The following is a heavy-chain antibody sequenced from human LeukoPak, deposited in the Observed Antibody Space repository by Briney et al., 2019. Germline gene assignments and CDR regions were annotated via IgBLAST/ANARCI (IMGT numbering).Heavy chain of an antibody. Sequence: GGSLRLSCAASGFTFSDYYMSWIRQAPGKGGEWVSYISSSGSTIYYADSVKGRFTISRDNAKNSLYLEMNSRRGEDPAVYYCARDDYDSSGYYYYYYSMDVWGKGTTLTISS. CDR1: GFTFSDYY. J-gene: IGHJ6*03. D-gene: IGHD3-22*01. CDR3: ARDDYDSSGYYYYYYSMDV. CDR2: ISSSGSTI. V-gene: IGHV3-11*01.